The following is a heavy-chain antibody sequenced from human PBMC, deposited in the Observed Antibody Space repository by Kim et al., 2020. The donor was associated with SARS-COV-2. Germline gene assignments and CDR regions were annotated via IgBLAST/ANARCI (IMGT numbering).Heavy chain of an antibody. J-gene: IGHJ6*02. CDR1: GFTFSSYA. D-gene: IGHD3-9*01. Sequence: GGSLRLSCAASGFTFSSYAMHWVRQAPGKGLEWVAVISYDGSNKYYADSVKGRFTISRDNSKNTLYLQMNSLRAEDTAVYYCARVLERYSYGMDVWGQGTTVTVSS. CDR2: ISYDGSNK. CDR3: ARVLERYSYGMDV. V-gene: IGHV3-30-3*01.